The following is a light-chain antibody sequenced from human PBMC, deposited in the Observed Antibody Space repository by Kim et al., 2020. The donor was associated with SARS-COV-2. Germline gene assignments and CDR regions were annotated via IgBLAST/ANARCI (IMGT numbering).Light chain of an antibody. J-gene: IGKJ2*01. CDR2: DVS. CDR3: HQYHNYYT. Sequence: EIVMTKSPVTLSVFPGERATFPCRASQTVTGRLAWYQKKSGQAPRLVMYDVSTRASGIPSRFSGSGSGSEFTLTISSLESEDFAVYYCHQYHNYYTFGQGTKLEI. V-gene: IGKV3-15*01. CDR1: QTVTGR.